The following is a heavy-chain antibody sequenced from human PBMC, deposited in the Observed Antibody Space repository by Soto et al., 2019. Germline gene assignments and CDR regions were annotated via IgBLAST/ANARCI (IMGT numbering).Heavy chain of an antibody. Sequence: EVQLLGSGGGLVQPGGSLRLSCAASGLTFSTYAMSWVRQAPGKGLEWVSSISGNGANTYYTDSVKGRFIISRDNSKKTRFRQENSLSAEDTALYYCAKDRPNYSGSGGGYYKAGGDYWGQGTLVTVSS. V-gene: IGHV3-23*01. CDR2: ISGNGANT. D-gene: IGHD3-10*01. J-gene: IGHJ4*02. CDR3: AKDRPNYSGSGGGYYKAGGDY. CDR1: GLTFSTYA.